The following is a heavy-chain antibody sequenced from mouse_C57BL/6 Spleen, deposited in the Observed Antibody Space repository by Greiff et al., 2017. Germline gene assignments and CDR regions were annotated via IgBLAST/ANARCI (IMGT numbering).Heavy chain of an antibody. J-gene: IGHJ1*03. CDR3: TRDRDYRAWYFDV. D-gene: IGHD2-13*01. CDR1: GFTFSSYA. Sequence: EVHLVESGEGLVKPGGSLKLSCAASGFTFSSYAMSWVRQTPEKRLEWVAYISSGGDYIYYADTVKGRFTISRDNARNTLYLQMSSLKSEDTAMYYCTRDRDYRAWYFDVWGTGTTVTVSS. V-gene: IGHV5-9-1*02. CDR2: ISSGGDYI.